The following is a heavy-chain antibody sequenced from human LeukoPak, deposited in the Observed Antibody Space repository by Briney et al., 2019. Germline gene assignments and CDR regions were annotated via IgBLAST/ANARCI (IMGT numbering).Heavy chain of an antibody. Sequence: AESLKISCKGSGYSFTNYWIGWVRQMPGKGLEWMGIIHPGDSDTRYSPSFQGQVTISANKSISTAYLQWSSLKASDTAMNYCGRHKDDDTYYYYMDVWGKGTTVTVSS. CDR2: IHPGDSDT. CDR3: GRHKDDDTYYYYMDV. J-gene: IGHJ6*03. D-gene: IGHD3-22*01. V-gene: IGHV5-51*01. CDR1: GYSFTNYW.